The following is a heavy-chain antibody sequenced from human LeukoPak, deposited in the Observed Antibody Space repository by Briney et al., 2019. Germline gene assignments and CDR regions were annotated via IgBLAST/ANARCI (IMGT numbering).Heavy chain of an antibody. D-gene: IGHD3-3*01. Sequence: GASVKVSCKASGYTFTSYDINWVRQATGQGLEWMGWMNPNSGNTGYAQKFQGRVTMTRSTSISTAYMELSSLRSEDTAVYYCARGKYDFWRSYYYYGMDVWGQGTTVTVSS. CDR2: MNPNSGNT. V-gene: IGHV1-8*01. CDR1: GYTFTSYD. CDR3: ARGKYDFWRSYYYYGMDV. J-gene: IGHJ6*02.